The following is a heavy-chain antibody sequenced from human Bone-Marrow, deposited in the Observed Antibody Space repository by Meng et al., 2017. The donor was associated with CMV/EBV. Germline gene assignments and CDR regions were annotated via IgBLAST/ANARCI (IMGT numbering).Heavy chain of an antibody. J-gene: IGHJ4*02. Sequence: GESLKISCAASGFTVSSNYMSWVRQAPGKGLEWVSVICSGGSTYYADSVKGRFTISRDNSKNTLYLQMNSLRAEDTAVYYCARGKWGLRLDYWGQGTLVTVSS. CDR1: GFTVSSNY. CDR2: ICSGGST. V-gene: IGHV3-53*01. CDR3: ARGKWGLRLDY. D-gene: IGHD5-12*01.